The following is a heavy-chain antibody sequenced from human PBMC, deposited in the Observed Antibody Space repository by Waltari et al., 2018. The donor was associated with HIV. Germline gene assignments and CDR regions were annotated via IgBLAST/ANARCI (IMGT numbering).Heavy chain of an antibody. Sequence: QVQLVQSGAEVKKPGASVKVSCKASGYTFTSYGISWVRQAPGQGLEWMGWSSVYKGHTNYAQKLQGRVTMTTDTSTSTAYMELRSLRSDDTAVYYCARGAAGYYYYVMDVWGQGTTVTVSS. CDR1: GYTFTSYG. CDR3: ARGAAGYYYYVMDV. J-gene: IGHJ6*02. V-gene: IGHV1-18*01. CDR2: SSVYKGHT. D-gene: IGHD6-13*01.